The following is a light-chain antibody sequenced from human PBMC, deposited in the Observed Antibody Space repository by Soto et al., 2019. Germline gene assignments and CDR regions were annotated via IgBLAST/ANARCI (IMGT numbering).Light chain of an antibody. CDR3: LQDYSFPLT. J-gene: IGKJ4*01. V-gene: IGKV1-5*03. Sequence: DIQMTQSPSTLSASVGARSTITGRASQSISHRLAWYRQKAGKAPDLLIYEASSIESGVPSRFSGSGSGTDFTLTISSLQPEDFATYYCLQDYSFPLTFGGGTKVDIK. CDR1: QSISHR. CDR2: EAS.